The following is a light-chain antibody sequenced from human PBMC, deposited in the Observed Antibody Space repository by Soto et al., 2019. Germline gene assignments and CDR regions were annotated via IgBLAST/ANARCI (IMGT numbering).Light chain of an antibody. CDR2: GAS. J-gene: IGKJ1*01. Sequence: IVLTQSPGTLSLSPGERATLSCRASQSVSSSYVAWYQQKPGQAPRLLIYGASSRATGIPDRFSGSGSGTDFTLSISSLEPEDFAVYYCQQRSNWPRTFGQGTKV. CDR3: QQRSNWPRT. V-gene: IGKV3D-20*02. CDR1: QSVSSSY.